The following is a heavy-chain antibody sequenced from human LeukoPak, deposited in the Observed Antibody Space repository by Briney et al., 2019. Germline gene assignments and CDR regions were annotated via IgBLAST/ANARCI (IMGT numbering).Heavy chain of an antibody. CDR1: GFTFSSYW. D-gene: IGHD2-2*01. Sequence: GGSLRLSCAASGFTFSSYWMQWVRQAPGKGLVWVSRINSDGSSTSYADSVKGRFTISRDNAKNTLYLQMNSLRAEDTAVYYCAREGYCSSTSCYDAFDIWGQGTMVTVSS. CDR3: AREGYCSSTSCYDAFDI. V-gene: IGHV3-74*01. J-gene: IGHJ3*02. CDR2: INSDGSST.